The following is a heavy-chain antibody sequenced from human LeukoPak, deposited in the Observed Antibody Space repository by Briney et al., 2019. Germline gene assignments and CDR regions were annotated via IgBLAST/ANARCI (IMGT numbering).Heavy chain of an antibody. CDR3: ARDVDDYVWGSYRLCY. Sequence: GRSLRLSCAASGFTFSSYAMHWVRQAPGKGLEWVAVISYDGSNKYYADSVKGRFTISRDNSKNTLYLQMNSLRAEDTAVYYCARDVDDYVWGSYRLCYWGQGTLVTVSS. CDR2: ISYDGSNK. D-gene: IGHD3-16*02. CDR1: GFTFSSYA. J-gene: IGHJ4*02. V-gene: IGHV3-30*04.